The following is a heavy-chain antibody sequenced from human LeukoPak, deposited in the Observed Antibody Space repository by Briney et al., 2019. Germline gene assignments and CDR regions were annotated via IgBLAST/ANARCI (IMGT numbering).Heavy chain of an antibody. CDR1: GYTFTSYG. V-gene: IGHV1-18*01. D-gene: IGHD3-22*01. CDR3: ARDRRWFITTGAMDV. J-gene: IGHJ6*02. Sequence: ASVKVSCKASGYTFTSYGISWVRQAPGQGLEWMGWISAYNGNTNCAQKLQGRVTTTTDTSTSTAYMELRSLRSDDTAVYYCARDRRWFITTGAMDVWGQGTTVTVSS. CDR2: ISAYNGNT.